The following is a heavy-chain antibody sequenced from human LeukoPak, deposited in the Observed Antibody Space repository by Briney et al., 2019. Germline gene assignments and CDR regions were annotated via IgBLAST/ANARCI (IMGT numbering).Heavy chain of an antibody. CDR2: VYPGDSDT. D-gene: IGHD3-3*01. Sequence: GESLKISCKGSGYTFSSYWIGWVRQMPGKGLGWMGIVYPGDSDTRYSPSLQGQVTISVDTSIGTAYLQWSSLKASDTAIYYCARQNDFRLDYWGQGTLVTVSS. CDR3: ARQNDFRLDY. CDR1: GYTFSSYW. J-gene: IGHJ4*02. V-gene: IGHV5-51*01.